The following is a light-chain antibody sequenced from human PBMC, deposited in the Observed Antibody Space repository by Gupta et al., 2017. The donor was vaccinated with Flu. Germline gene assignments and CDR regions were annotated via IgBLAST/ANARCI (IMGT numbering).Light chain of an antibody. J-gene: IGKJ4*01. V-gene: IGKV3-20*01. CDR1: QTLTTRS. CDR3: QLYAISPPLT. Sequence: RATLSCRVMQTLTTRSLAWYQQKPGQAPRLLIYDGFTRATGIPDRFSGSGSGTDFTLTIRRLEPEDVAVYYCQLYAISPPLTFGGGTKVEIK. CDR2: DGF.